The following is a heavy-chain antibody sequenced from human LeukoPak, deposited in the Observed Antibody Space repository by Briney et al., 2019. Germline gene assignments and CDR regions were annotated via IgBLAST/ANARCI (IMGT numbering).Heavy chain of an antibody. Sequence: SETLSLTCTVSGGSISSYYWSWIRQPAGKGLEWIGRIYTSGSTNYSPSLKSRVTMSVDTSKNQFSLKLSSVTAADTAVYYCARDPGRVVRGVIINAFDIWGQGTMVTVSS. CDR3: ARDPGRVVRGVIINAFDI. V-gene: IGHV4-4*07. D-gene: IGHD3-10*01. CDR2: IYTSGST. J-gene: IGHJ3*02. CDR1: GGSISSYY.